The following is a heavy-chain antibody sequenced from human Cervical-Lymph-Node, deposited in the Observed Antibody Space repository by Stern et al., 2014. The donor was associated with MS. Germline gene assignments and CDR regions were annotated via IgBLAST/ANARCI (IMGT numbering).Heavy chain of an antibody. J-gene: IGHJ4*02. CDR3: VKSENRMGGWASAY. V-gene: IGHV3-30*18. D-gene: IGHD2/OR15-2a*01. CDR2: LSSEGSDK. CDR1: GFVFSTYG. Sequence: QVQLVQSGGGVVQPGKSLRLSCAASGFVFSTYGMHCVRQAPGKGLEWLAILSSEGSDKDLADFVKGRFTISRDNSKNTLYLHMNSLRPEDTAVYYCVKSENRMGGWASAYWGQGTLVTVSS.